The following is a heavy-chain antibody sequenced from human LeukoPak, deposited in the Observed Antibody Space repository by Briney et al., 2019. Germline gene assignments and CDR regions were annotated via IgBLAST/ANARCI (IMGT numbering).Heavy chain of an antibody. J-gene: IGHJ6*03. CDR1: GGSISSYY. Sequence: SETLSRTCSVSGGSISSYYWSWIRQPPGKGLEWIGYIYYSGSTNYNPSLKSRVTISVHTSKNQFSLKLRSVTAADTAVYYCARGMYSSSRLVYYYMDVWGKGTTVTVSS. V-gene: IGHV4-59*01. CDR3: ARGMYSSSRLVYYYMDV. D-gene: IGHD6-6*01. CDR2: IYYSGST.